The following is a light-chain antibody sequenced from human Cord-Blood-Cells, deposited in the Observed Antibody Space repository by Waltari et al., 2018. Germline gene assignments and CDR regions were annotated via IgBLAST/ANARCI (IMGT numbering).Light chain of an antibody. CDR2: AAS. CDR3: QQYYSYPGT. CDR1: QGISSY. J-gene: IGKJ1*01. Sequence: AIRMTQPPSSFPASTGARVTITCRASQGISSYLAWNQQKPGKAPNLLIYAASTLQSGVPSRFSGSGSGTDFTLTISCLQSEDFATYYCQQYYSYPGTFGQGTKVEIK. V-gene: IGKV1-8*01.